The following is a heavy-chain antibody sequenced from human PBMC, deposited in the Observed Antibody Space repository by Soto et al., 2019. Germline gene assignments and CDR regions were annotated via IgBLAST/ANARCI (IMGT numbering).Heavy chain of an antibody. CDR3: ARGYHQGWHCGH. CDR1: GLTFSSEE. CDR2: IQARGYPI. D-gene: IGHD6-19*01. J-gene: IGHJ4*02. Sequence: EVQLVESGGGLAQPGGSLRLSCEVSGLTFSSEEMNWVRQAPGKGLEWVAYIQARGYPIYYAEAVKGRFTIYRDNDKNTLYLEMSSLTAYDTAFYYSARGYHQGWHCGHWGQGVLVTVSS. V-gene: IGHV3-48*03.